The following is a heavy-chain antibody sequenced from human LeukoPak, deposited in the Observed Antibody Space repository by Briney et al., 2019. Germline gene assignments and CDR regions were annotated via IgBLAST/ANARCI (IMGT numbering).Heavy chain of an antibody. V-gene: IGHV3-23*01. D-gene: IGHD3-22*01. CDR2: ISGSGDNT. CDR1: GFTFDDYA. Sequence: GRSLRLSCAASGFTFDDYAMHWVRQAPGKGLEWVSGISGSGDNTYYADSVKGRFTISRDNSKNTLYVQVNSLGTEDTAAYYCAKGSYYDSSGSFYFDYWGQGTLVTVSS. J-gene: IGHJ4*02. CDR3: AKGSYYDSSGSFYFDY.